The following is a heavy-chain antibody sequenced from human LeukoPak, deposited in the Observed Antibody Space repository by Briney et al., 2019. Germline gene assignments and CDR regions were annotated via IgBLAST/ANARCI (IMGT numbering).Heavy chain of an antibody. CDR2: IYYSGST. Sequence: PSETLSLTCTVSAGSISGHSWNWIRQPPGKGLEWIGDIYYSGSTRYNPSLESRVTISLDTSKNQFSLSLTSVTAADTAVYYCAREPRWYYYDSTSYYFDYWGQGTLVTVSS. CDR3: AREPRWYYYDSTSYYFDY. D-gene: IGHD3-22*01. J-gene: IGHJ4*02. CDR1: AGSISGHS. V-gene: IGHV4-59*11.